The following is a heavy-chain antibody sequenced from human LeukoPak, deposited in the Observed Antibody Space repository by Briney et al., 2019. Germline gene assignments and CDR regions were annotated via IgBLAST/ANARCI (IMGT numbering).Heavy chain of an antibody. J-gene: IGHJ4*02. CDR2: ISYDGSNK. V-gene: IGHV3-30-3*01. CDR1: GFTFSSYA. Sequence: GGSLRLSRAASGFTFSSYAMHWVRQAPGKGLEWVAVISYDGSNKYYADSVKGRFTISRDNSKNTLYLQMNSLRAEDTAVYYCAREKALDFDYWGQGTLVTVSS. CDR3: AREKALDFDY.